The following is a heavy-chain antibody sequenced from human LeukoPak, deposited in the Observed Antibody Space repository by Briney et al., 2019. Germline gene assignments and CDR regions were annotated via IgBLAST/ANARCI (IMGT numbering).Heavy chain of an antibody. Sequence: ASVKVSCKASGYTFSSYHIHWVRQAPGQGLEWMGRINPSFNPGVDVTSYAQKFQGRITMTRDISTNTVYMGLSSLTSEDTAVYYCARNPFDDWLLQGGDYWGQGTLVTVSS. CDR2: INPSFNPGVDVT. V-gene: IGHV1-46*01. D-gene: IGHD3-9*01. CDR1: GYTFSSYH. CDR3: ARNPFDDWLLQGGDY. J-gene: IGHJ4*02.